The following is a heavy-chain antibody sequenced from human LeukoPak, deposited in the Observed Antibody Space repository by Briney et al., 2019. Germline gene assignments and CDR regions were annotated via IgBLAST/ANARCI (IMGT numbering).Heavy chain of an antibody. D-gene: IGHD3-10*01. Sequence: GGSLRLSCAAFEFNFEDYTMHWVRQPPGKGLEWVYLVTWDGSTTYYAGSVKGRFSISRDNSENSLHLQMNSLRSEDTAVYYCVKDKTSRGSGSYWSYGMDVWGQGTTVTVSS. V-gene: IGHV3-43*01. CDR3: VKDKTSRGSGSYWSYGMDV. J-gene: IGHJ6*02. CDR1: EFNFEDYT. CDR2: VTWDGSTT.